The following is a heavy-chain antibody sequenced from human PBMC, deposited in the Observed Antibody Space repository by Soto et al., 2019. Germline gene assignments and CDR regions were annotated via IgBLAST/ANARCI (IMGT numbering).Heavy chain of an antibody. V-gene: IGHV4-30-2*01. CDR2: IYHSGST. CDR1: GGSISSGGYS. CDR3: ARGSWSGYYYYYYGMDV. Sequence: SETLSLTCAVSGGSISSGGYSWNWIRQPPGKGLEWIGYIYHSGSTYYNPSLKSRVTISVDRSKNQFSLKLSSVTAADTAVYYCARGSWSGYYYYYYGMDVWGQGTTVTVSS. J-gene: IGHJ6*02. D-gene: IGHD3-3*01.